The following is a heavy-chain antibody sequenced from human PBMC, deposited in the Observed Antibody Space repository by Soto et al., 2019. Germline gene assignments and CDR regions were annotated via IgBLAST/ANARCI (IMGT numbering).Heavy chain of an antibody. Sequence: ASVKVSCNASGYIFTSYAMHWVRQAPGQRLEWMGWINAGKGNTKYSQKFQGRVTITRDTSASTAYMELSSLRSEDTAVYYCARSAPPIDYWGQGSLVTVSS. CDR1: GYIFTSYA. V-gene: IGHV1-3*01. CDR3: ARSAPPIDY. J-gene: IGHJ4*02. CDR2: INAGKGNT.